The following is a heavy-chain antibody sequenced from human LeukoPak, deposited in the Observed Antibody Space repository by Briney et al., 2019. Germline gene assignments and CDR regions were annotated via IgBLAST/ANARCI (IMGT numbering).Heavy chain of an antibody. D-gene: IGHD3-3*01. Sequence: PGGSLRLSCAASGFTFSSYWMSWVRQAPGKGLEWVADIKQDGSEKYYVDSVKGRFTMSRDNAKNSVYLQMNSLRAEDTAVYYCSRDRQNKDLWSGGDYWGQGTLVTVSS. V-gene: IGHV3-7*01. CDR3: SRDRQNKDLWSGGDY. CDR2: IKQDGSEK. J-gene: IGHJ4*02. CDR1: GFTFSSYW.